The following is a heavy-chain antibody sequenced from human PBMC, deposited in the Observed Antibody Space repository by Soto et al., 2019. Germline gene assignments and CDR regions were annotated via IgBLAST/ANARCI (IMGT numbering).Heavy chain of an antibody. CDR2: IRSKTDGGKT. D-gene: IGHD3-16*01. CDR1: GFTLSNGW. Sequence: GGSLRLSCAATGFTLSNGWLSWVRQAPGKGLEWVGRIRSKTDGGKTDYAAPVKGRFSMSRDDSKNTLYLQMNSLKTEDTALDYCNTETITFGGMVMSLNYFYGMDDWGQGTTVAVSS. V-gene: IGHV3-15*01. J-gene: IGHJ6*02. CDR3: NTETITFGGMVMSLNYFYGMDD.